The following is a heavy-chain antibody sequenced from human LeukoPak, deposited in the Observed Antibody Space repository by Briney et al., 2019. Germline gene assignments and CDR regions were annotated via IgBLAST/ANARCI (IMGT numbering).Heavy chain of an antibody. CDR1: GVSISSYY. CDR3: ARGGYHYGSGSLINDY. Sequence: SETLSLTCTASGVSISSYYRSWIRQPAGKGLEWIGRIYTSGSTNYNPSLKSRVTMSVDTSKNQCSLKLSAVTAADTAVYYCARGGYHYGSGSLINDYWGQGTLVTVSS. V-gene: IGHV4-4*07. J-gene: IGHJ4*02. CDR2: IYTSGST. D-gene: IGHD3-10*01.